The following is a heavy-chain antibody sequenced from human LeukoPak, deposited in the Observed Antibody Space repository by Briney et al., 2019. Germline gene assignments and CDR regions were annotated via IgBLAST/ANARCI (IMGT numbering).Heavy chain of an antibody. CDR2: INHSGST. Sequence: SETLSLTCAVYGGSFSGYYWSWIRQPPGKGLEWIGEINHSGSTYYNPSLKSRVTISVDTSKNQFSLKPSSVTAADTAVYYCARGGYSNADIIDYWGQGTLVTVSS. D-gene: IGHD4-11*01. J-gene: IGHJ4*02. CDR3: ARGGYSNADIIDY. CDR1: GGSFSGYY. V-gene: IGHV4-34*09.